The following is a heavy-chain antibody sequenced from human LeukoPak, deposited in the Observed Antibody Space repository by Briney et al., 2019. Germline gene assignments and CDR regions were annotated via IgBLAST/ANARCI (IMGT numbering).Heavy chain of an antibody. CDR1: GGPISSYY. V-gene: IGHV4-59*01. D-gene: IGHD2/OR15-2a*01. J-gene: IGHJ3*02. Sequence: SETLSLTCTVSGGPISSYYGSWIRQSPGKGLEWIANIYYTGTPYYNPSLQSRVTISVDMSKNQFSLKLSTVTAADTAVYYCARVKSTVTSFDIWGQGTMVTVSS. CDR3: ARVKSTVTSFDI. CDR2: IYYTGTP.